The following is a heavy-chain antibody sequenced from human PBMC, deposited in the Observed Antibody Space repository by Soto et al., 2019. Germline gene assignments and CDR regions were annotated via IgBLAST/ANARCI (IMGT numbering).Heavy chain of an antibody. CDR2: IVPIRRTA. J-gene: IGHJ4*02. V-gene: IGHV1-69*01. CDR3: VRDSGAKLSSS. Sequence: QVQLVQSGAEVKQPGSSAKVSCKASGGTFSSYRINWVRQAPGQGLEWMGGIVPIRRTADYAQTFQGRVSITADESARTSYLELRSLRSQDTAVYYCVRDSGAKLSSSWGQGTPVTVSS. D-gene: IGHD6-13*01. CDR1: GGTFSSYR.